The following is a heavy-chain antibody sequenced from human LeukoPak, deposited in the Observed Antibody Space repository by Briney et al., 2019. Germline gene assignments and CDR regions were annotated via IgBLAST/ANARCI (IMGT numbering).Heavy chain of an antibody. D-gene: IGHD3-22*01. V-gene: IGHV1-69*04. Sequence: GSSVKVSCKASGGTFSSYAISWVRQAPGQGLEWMGRIIPILGIANYAQKFQGRVTITADKSTSTAYMELSSLRSEDTAVYYCASPTYYYGSSGYYYVYWGQGTLVTVSS. CDR2: IIPILGIA. CDR3: ASPTYYYGSSGYYYVY. J-gene: IGHJ4*02. CDR1: GGTFSSYA.